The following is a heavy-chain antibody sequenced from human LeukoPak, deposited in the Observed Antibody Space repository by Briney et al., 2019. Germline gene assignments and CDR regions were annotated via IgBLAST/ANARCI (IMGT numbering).Heavy chain of an antibody. CDR2: IYYSGRT. J-gene: IGHJ4*02. Sequence: SETLSLTCTVSGGSISNYYWIWIRQPLGKGLEWIGYIYYSGRTAFNPSLKSRVTISVDTSKNQFSLKMTSVTAADTAVYYCARGEGTPTAAGTIDSWGQGTLVTVSS. V-gene: IGHV4-59*01. D-gene: IGHD6-13*01. CDR3: ARGEGTPTAAGTIDS. CDR1: GGSISNYY.